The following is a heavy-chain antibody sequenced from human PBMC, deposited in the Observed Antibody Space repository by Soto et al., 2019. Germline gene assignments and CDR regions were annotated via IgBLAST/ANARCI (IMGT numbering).Heavy chain of an antibody. CDR2: ISAYNGNT. V-gene: IGHV1-18*01. CDR3: ALRYSSGWHFDY. J-gene: IGHJ4*02. CDR1: GYTFTSYG. Sequence: GDSVKVSCKASGYTFTSYGISWVRQAPGQGLEWMGWISAYNGNTNYAQKLQGRVTMTTDTSTSTAYMELRSLRSDDTAVYYCALRYSSGWHFDYWGQGTLVTVS. D-gene: IGHD6-19*01.